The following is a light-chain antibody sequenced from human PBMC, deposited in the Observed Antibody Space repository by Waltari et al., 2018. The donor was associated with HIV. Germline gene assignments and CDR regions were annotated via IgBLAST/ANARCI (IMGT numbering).Light chain of an antibody. CDR1: SSDVGGYNF. CDR3: SSYAGGNNLV. J-gene: IGLJ2*01. V-gene: IGLV2-8*01. CDR2: EVT. Sequence: QSALTQPPSASGSPGQSVTISCTGTSSDVGGYNFVSWYQQHPGKAPKLMIFEVTKRPSGVPARFSGSKTGITASLTVSGLQADDEGDYYCSSYAGGNNLVFGGGTKLTVL.